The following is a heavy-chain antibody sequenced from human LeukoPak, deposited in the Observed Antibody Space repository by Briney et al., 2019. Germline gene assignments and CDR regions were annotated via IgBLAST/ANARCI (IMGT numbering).Heavy chain of an antibody. CDR1: GGLISRIEYY. V-gene: IGHV4-30-4*01. CDR2: IYHTGTT. Sequence: PSETLSLTCTVSGGLISRIEYYWGWVRQSPVKGLEWLGHIYHTGTTLYSPHLNNRLTISVDSSKNQFSLTLNSVTAADTAVYCASVSVWELATHTGGSFDYWGRGILVTVSS. CDR3: SVSVWELATHTGGSFDY. J-gene: IGHJ4*02. D-gene: IGHD1-26*01.